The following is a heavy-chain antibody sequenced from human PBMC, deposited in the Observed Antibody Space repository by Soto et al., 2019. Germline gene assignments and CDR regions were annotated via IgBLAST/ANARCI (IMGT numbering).Heavy chain of an antibody. Sequence: SETLSLTCAVSSASISSTDWWSWVRQPPGKGLEWIGEISPSGSTNYNPSLKSRVTISMDKSKMQLSLRLSSVTAADTAVYYCASLRFSASGGPKYWGLGNLVTVSS. D-gene: IGHD3-10*01. J-gene: IGHJ4*02. CDR2: ISPSGST. CDR3: ASLRFSASGGPKY. CDR1: SASISSTDW. V-gene: IGHV4-4*02.